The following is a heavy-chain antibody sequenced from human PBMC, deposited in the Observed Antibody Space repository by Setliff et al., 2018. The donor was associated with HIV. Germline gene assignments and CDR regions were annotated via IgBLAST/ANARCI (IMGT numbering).Heavy chain of an antibody. CDR3: ARDIVGATTYRSL. D-gene: IGHD1-26*01. J-gene: IGHJ4*02. Sequence: ASVKVSCQASGYTFSGYYMHWARQAPGQGLEWMGWIDPDSGGTTYALKFQGRVTMTRDRSIRTAYMELGSLNSDDTAVYYCARDIVGATTYRSLWGQGTLVTRLL. CDR1: GYTFSGYY. CDR2: IDPDSGGT. V-gene: IGHV1-2*02.